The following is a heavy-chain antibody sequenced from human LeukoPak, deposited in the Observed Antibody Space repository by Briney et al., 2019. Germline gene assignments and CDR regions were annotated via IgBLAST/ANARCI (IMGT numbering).Heavy chain of an antibody. J-gene: IGHJ4*02. V-gene: IGHV4-59*01. Sequence: PSETLSLTCTVSSGSISSYYWSWIRQPPGKGLEWIGYIYYSGSTNYNPSLKSRVTISVDTSKNQFSLKLSSVTAADTAVYYCASSLITGTTSIDYWGQGTLVTVSS. CDR2: IYYSGST. CDR1: SGSISSYY. D-gene: IGHD1-7*01. CDR3: ASSLITGTTSIDY.